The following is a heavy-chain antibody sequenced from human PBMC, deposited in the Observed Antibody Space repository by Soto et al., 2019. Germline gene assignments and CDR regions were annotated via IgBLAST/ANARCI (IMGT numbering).Heavy chain of an antibody. CDR3: AKGRGDAYYYGMDV. CDR2: ISGGGGST. D-gene: IGHD2-21*02. Sequence: GGSLRLSCADSRFTFSSYAMTWVRQAPGKGLEWISAISGGGGSTYYADSVKGRFTISRDNSKNTLYLQMTSLRADGTAVYYCAKGRGDAYYYGMDVWGQGTTVTVSS. J-gene: IGHJ6*02. CDR1: RFTFSSYA. V-gene: IGHV3-23*01.